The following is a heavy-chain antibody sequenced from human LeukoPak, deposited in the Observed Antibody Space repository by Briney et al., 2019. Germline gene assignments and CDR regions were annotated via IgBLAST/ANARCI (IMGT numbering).Heavy chain of an antibody. CDR2: VNPSGDST. D-gene: IGHD5-24*01. V-gene: IGHV1-46*01. CDR1: GYTFSNYN. CDR3: ARVRDGYNDAYDI. J-gene: IGHJ3*02. Sequence: GASVKVSCKASGYTFSNYNIHWLRQPPGQGLEWMGIVNPSGDSTNYAQNFQGRVTMTGDTSTSTVYMELSSLRSEDTAVYYCARVRDGYNDAYDIWGQGTMVTVTS.